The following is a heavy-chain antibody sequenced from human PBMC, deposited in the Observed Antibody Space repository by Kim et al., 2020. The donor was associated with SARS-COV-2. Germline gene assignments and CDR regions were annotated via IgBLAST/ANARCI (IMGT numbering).Heavy chain of an antibody. V-gene: IGHV4-39*01. Sequence: KSRVTISVDTSKNQFSLKLSSVTAADTAVYYCARHPIVVGATNYYYGMDVWGQGTTVTVSS. J-gene: IGHJ6*02. D-gene: IGHD1-26*01. CDR3: ARHPIVVGATNYYYGMDV.